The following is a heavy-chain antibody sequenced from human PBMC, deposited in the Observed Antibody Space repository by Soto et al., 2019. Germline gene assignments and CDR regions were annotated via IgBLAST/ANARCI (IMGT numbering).Heavy chain of an antibody. Sequence: GSLRLSCAASGFTFSSYSMNWVRQAPGKGLEWVSYISSSSSTIYYAESVKGRFTISRDNAKKSLFLQMNSLRAEDTAVYYCAVDYYYMDVWGKGTTVTSP. J-gene: IGHJ6*03. CDR1: GFTFSSYS. CDR2: ISSSSSTI. CDR3: AVDYYYMDV. V-gene: IGHV3-48*01.